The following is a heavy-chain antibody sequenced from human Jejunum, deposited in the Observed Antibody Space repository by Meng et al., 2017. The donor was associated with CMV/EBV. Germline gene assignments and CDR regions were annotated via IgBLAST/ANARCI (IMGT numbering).Heavy chain of an antibody. J-gene: IGHJ4*02. V-gene: IGHV4-39*07. CDR2: IYLTGKT. CDR1: GGSVSSSTSY. Sequence: CDVSGGSVSSSTSYWAWIRQPPGKGLEWIGSIYLTGKTYYNVSLTSRVTMLIDTSTMKFSLKLRSVTAADTAVYYCARDIDGTYGHWGQGRLVTVSS. D-gene: IGHD4-17*01. CDR3: ARDIDGTYGH.